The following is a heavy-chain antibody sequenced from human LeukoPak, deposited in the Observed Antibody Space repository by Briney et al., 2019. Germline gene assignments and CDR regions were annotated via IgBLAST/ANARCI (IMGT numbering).Heavy chain of an antibody. CDR2: INWNGVST. Sequence: GGSLRLSCAASGFTFSSYWMHWVRQAPGKGLEWVSGINWNGVSTSYVDSVKGRFTISRDNAKNSLYLQMNSLRAEDTALYYCARALSNYVDYHYYYYVDVWGKGTTVTVSS. V-gene: IGHV3-20*04. J-gene: IGHJ6*03. CDR3: ARALSNYVDYHYYYYVDV. CDR1: GFTFSSYW. D-gene: IGHD4-11*01.